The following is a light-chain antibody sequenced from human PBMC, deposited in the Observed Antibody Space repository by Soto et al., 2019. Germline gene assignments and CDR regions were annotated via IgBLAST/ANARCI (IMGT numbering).Light chain of an antibody. CDR2: GAS. CDR3: QQYIDWPRT. V-gene: IGKV3-15*01. Sequence: EIVMTQSPATLSVSPGERDTLSCRASQSVSSNLAWYQQKPGQAPRLLIYGASTRATGIPARFSGSGSETEFTLTISSLQSEDFAVYYCQQYIDWPRTFGQGTKVDIK. J-gene: IGKJ1*01. CDR1: QSVSSN.